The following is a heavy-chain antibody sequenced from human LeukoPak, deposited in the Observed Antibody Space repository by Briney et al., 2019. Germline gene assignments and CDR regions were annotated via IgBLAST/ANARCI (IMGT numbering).Heavy chain of an antibody. CDR3: ARLKATVSIHAYFDS. J-gene: IGHJ4*02. D-gene: IGHD4-17*01. CDR1: GGSFSGYY. CDR2: INHSGST. Sequence: TSETLSLTCAVYGGSFSGYYWSWIRQPPGKGLEWIGEINHSGSTNYNPSLKSRVTISVDTSKNQFSLKLSSVTAADTAVYYCARLKATVSIHAYFDSWGQGTLVTVSS. V-gene: IGHV4-34*01.